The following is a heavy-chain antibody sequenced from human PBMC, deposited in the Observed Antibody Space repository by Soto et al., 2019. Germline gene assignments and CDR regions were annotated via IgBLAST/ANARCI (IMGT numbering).Heavy chain of an antibody. D-gene: IGHD2-2*01. CDR3: ARFCSSTSCVTFKEGYYHYYGMDV. J-gene: IGHJ6*02. Sequence: SVKVSCKASGGTFSSYAVSWVRQAPGQGLESVGGIIPISGTANYGQKFQGRVTITADESTTTAYMELNSLTSEDTAVYYCARFCSSTSCVTFKEGYYHYYGMDVWGQGTTVTVSS. V-gene: IGHV1-69*13. CDR1: GGTFSSYA. CDR2: IIPISGTA.